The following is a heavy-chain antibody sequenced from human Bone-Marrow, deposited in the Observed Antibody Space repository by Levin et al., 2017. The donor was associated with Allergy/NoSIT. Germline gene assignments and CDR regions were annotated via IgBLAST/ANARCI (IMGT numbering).Heavy chain of an antibody. CDR1: GYTFSSYN. Sequence: ASVKVSCKASGYTFSSYNINWVRQAPGQGLEWMGWMNPNSGDTGYAQNFQGRVTLTRNTSISTVYMELNSLRAEDTAVYYCARYDYGDYGSEFYYKYGMDVWGQGTTVTVSS. V-gene: IGHV1-8*01. CDR3: ARYDYGDYGSEFYYKYGMDV. J-gene: IGHJ6*02. CDR2: MNPNSGDT. D-gene: IGHD4-17*01.